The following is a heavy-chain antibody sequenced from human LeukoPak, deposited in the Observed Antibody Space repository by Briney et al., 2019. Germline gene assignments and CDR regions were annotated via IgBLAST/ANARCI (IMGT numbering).Heavy chain of an antibody. J-gene: IGHJ6*03. D-gene: IGHD4-11*01. Sequence: GGSLRLSCAASGFTFSTYYMSWVRQAPGTGLEWVANIKQDGSEKYYVDSVKGRFTISRDNAKNSLYLQMNSLRAEDTAVYYCARDTTVTILAYYYYYMDVWGKGTTVTVSS. CDR2: IKQDGSEK. CDR3: ARDTTVTILAYYYYYMDV. V-gene: IGHV3-7*01. CDR1: GFTFSTYY.